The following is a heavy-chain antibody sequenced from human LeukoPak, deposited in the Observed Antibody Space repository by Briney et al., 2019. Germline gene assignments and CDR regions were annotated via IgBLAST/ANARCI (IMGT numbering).Heavy chain of an antibody. CDR2: ISGSGGST. D-gene: IGHD3-10*01. V-gene: IGHV3-23*01. J-gene: IGHJ4*02. CDR1: GFTFSRHW. CDR3: AKNYYGSGSYQTH. Sequence: PGGSLRLSCAASGFTFSRHWMTWVRQAPGKGLEWVSAISGSGGSTYYADSVKGRFTISRDNSKNTLYLQMNSLRAEDTAVYYCAKNYYGSGSYQTHWGQGTLVTVSS.